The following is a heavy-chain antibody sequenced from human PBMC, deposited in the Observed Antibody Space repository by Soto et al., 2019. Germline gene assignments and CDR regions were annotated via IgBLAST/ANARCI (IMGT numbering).Heavy chain of an antibody. CDR1: GFTFSNYA. CDR3: AKDHGPYGDGLDC. Sequence: GILRLSCVASGFTFSNYAMTWVRQAPGKGLEWVSGLSGSGGSTYYADSVKGRFTISRDNSKNTLYLQVNSLRAEDTAVYYCAKDHGPYGDGLDCWGQGTLVTVSS. D-gene: IGHD4-17*01. CDR2: LSGSGGST. J-gene: IGHJ4*02. V-gene: IGHV3-23*01.